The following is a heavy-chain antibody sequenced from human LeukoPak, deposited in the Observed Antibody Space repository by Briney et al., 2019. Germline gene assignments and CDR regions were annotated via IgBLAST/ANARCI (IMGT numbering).Heavy chain of an antibody. CDR1: GVSMMTYY. Sequence: SQTLSLTCTVSGVSMMTYYWSWVRQPRGKGLEWIGYIYFNGSTNYNASLQSRLSISLDTSKNQFSMSLTSVTSADTAVYYCARRAPAGYFDSWGQGTLVTVS. J-gene: IGHJ4*02. CDR2: IYFNGST. V-gene: IGHV4-59*01. CDR3: ARRAPAGYFDS. D-gene: IGHD6-25*01.